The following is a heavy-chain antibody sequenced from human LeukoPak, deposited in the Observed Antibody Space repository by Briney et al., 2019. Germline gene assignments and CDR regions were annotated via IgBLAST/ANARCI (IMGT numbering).Heavy chain of an antibody. CDR3: ARGHSSGWRRTWPFDY. V-gene: IGHV1-2*02. J-gene: IGHJ4*02. Sequence: ASVKVSCKASGYTFTGYYMHWVRQAPGQGLEWMGWINPNSGGTNYAQKFQGRVTMTRDTSISTAYMELSWLRSDDTAVYYCARGHSSGWRRTWPFDYWGQGTLVTVSS. CDR2: INPNSGGT. D-gene: IGHD6-19*01. CDR1: GYTFTGYY.